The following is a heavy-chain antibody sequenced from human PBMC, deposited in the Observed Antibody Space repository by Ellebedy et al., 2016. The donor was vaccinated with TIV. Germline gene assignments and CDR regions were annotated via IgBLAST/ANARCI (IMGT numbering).Heavy chain of an antibody. Sequence: MPSETLSLTCTVSSDSFTTDFWNCIRQTPGKGLEWIGYIYYNGRASYNPSLKSRATMSIDTSKNQVSLNLSSVTAADTAVYYCARASYSIGYYGVDYWGPGNLVTVSS. CDR1: SDSFTTDF. D-gene: IGHD6-19*01. J-gene: IGHJ4*02. V-gene: IGHV4-59*01. CDR3: ARASYSIGYYGVDY. CDR2: IYYNGRA.